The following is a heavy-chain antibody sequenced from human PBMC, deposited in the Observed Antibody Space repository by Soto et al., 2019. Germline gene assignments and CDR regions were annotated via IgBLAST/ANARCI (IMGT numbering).Heavy chain of an antibody. CDR2: IYYSGST. Sequence: SGTLSLTCTVSGGSMSSYYWSWIRQPPGKGLEWIGYIYYSGSTNYNPSLKSRVTISVDTSKNQFSLKLSSVTAADTAVYYCARPKQPYFGRDSYYVFDYGMDVWGQGTTVTVSS. V-gene: IGHV4-59*08. CDR3: ARPKQPYFGRDSYYVFDYGMDV. J-gene: IGHJ6*02. CDR1: GGSMSSYY. D-gene: IGHD2-21*02.